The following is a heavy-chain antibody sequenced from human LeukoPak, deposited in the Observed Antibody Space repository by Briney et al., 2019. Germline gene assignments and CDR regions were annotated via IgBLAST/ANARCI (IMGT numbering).Heavy chain of an antibody. V-gene: IGHV3-23*01. Sequence: GGSLRLSCEASGFTFSGYAMGWVRQAPGKGLEWVSAISDSGGSTYYADSVKGRFTISRDNSKDTLYLQMSSLRAEDTAVYYCAKDRGRYYDSSGFYWGYYFDSWGQGILVTVST. CDR1: GFTFSGYA. D-gene: IGHD3-22*01. CDR3: AKDRGRYYDSSGFYWGYYFDS. CDR2: ISDSGGST. J-gene: IGHJ4*02.